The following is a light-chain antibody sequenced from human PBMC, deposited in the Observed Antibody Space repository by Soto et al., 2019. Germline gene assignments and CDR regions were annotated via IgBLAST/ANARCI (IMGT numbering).Light chain of an antibody. Sequence: QSALTQPASVSGSPGQSITISCTGTSSDVGGYNYVSWYQQHPGKAPKLMIYDVSNRPSGVSNRFSGSKSGNTASLTISGLQAEDEADYYCQVWDSGSAHVVFGGGTKLTVL. CDR3: QVWDSGSAHVV. V-gene: IGLV2-14*01. CDR1: SSDVGGYNY. J-gene: IGLJ2*01. CDR2: DVS.